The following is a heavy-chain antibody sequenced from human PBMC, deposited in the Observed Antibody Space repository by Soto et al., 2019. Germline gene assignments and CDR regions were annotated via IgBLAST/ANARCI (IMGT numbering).Heavy chain of an antibody. D-gene: IGHD1-26*01. Sequence: TLSLTCSVSGGCISRGGYYWSWIRQHPGRGLEWIGYIYYSVNTYYNPSLKSRVTISVDTSKNQFSLKLSAVTAADTAVYYCARGRVGATTDYFDYWGQGTLVTVSS. CDR2: IYYSVNT. V-gene: IGHV4-31*03. J-gene: IGHJ4*02. CDR3: ARGRVGATTDYFDY. CDR1: GGCISRGGYY.